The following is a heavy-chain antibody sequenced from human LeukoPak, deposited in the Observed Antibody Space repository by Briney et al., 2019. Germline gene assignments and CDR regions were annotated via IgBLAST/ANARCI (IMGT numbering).Heavy chain of an antibody. CDR3: ARDRQVDPPVAFDI. CDR1: GGTFSSHA. D-gene: IGHD1-26*01. V-gene: IGHV1-69*06. J-gene: IGHJ3*02. Sequence: SVKVSCKASGGTFSSHAISWVRQAPGQGLEWMGGIIPIFGTANYAQKFQGRVTITADKSTSTAYMELSSLRSEDTAVYYCARDRQVDPPVAFDIWGQGTMVTVSS. CDR2: IIPIFGTA.